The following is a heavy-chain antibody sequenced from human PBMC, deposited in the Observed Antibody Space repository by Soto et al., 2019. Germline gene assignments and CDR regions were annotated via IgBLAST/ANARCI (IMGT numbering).Heavy chain of an antibody. CDR1: GFTFSSYG. CDR3: ARGQRAGDYGGWFDP. Sequence: TGGSLRLSCAASGFTFSSYGMHWVRQSPGKGLEWVAVIWYDGSNKYYADSVKGRFTISRDNSKNTLYLQMNSLRAEDAAVYYCARGQRAGDYGGWFDPWGQGTLVTVSS. V-gene: IGHV3-33*01. D-gene: IGHD4-17*01. CDR2: IWYDGSNK. J-gene: IGHJ5*02.